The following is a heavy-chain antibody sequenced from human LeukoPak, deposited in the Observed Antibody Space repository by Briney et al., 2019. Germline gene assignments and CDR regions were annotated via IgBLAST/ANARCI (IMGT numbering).Heavy chain of an antibody. D-gene: IGHD3-9*01. J-gene: IGHJ6*02. V-gene: IGHV4-59*08. CDR1: GGSISSYY. CDR3: ARHGITIFGYYYYGMDV. CDR2: IYYSGST. Sequence: PSETLSLTCTVAGGSISSYYWSWIRPPPGKGLEWVGYIYYSGSTNYNPSLKSRVTISVDTSKNQFSLKLSSVTAADTAVYYCARHGITIFGYYYYGMDVWGQGTTVTVSS.